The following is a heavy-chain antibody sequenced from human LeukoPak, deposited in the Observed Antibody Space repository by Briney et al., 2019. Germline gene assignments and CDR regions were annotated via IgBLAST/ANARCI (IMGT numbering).Heavy chain of an antibody. Sequence: GSLRLSCAASGFTFSSYSMNWVRQAPGKGLEWVASISSSGTYVYYADSEKGRFTISRDNAKNALSRQMNSLRADDAAVYYCARASSKQLAGYLPDGFDIWGQGTMVTVSS. CDR2: ISSSGTYV. CDR3: ARASSKQLAGYLPDGFDI. V-gene: IGHV3-21*01. D-gene: IGHD3-9*01. J-gene: IGHJ3*02. CDR1: GFTFSSYS.